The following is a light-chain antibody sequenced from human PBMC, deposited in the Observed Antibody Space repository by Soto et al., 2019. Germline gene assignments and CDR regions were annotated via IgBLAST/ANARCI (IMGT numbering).Light chain of an antibody. J-gene: IGKJ5*01. CDR1: QSISTW. Sequence: TQSPATRPSSLGDRVTITCRANQSISTWLAWYQQKPGKAPNLLIYKASSLESGVPSRFSGSGSGTEFTLTISSLQPDEFATYYCQQYNSYTITFGQGTRLEIK. CDR2: KAS. CDR3: QQYNSYTIT. V-gene: IGKV1-5*03.